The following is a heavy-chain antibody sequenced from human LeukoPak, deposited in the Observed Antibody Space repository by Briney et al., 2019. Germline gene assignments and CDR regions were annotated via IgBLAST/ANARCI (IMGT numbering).Heavy chain of an antibody. CDR1: GFTFSSYA. V-gene: IGHV3-23*01. D-gene: IGHD3-3*01. Sequence: GGSLRLSCVASGFTFSSYAMSWVRQAPGKGLEWVSAISGSGGSTYYADSVKGRFTISRDNSKNTLYLQMNSLRAEDTAVYYCAKGTYYDFWSGYPDDAFDIWGQGTMVTVSS. CDR3: AKGTYYDFWSGYPDDAFDI. CDR2: ISGSGGST. J-gene: IGHJ3*02.